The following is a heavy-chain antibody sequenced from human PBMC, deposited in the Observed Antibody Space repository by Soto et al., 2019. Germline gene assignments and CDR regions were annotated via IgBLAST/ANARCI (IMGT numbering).Heavy chain of an antibody. CDR1: GYSFTNYW. J-gene: IGHJ6*02. CDR3: ARHDGGGGTVSYYGMDV. CDR2: IDPTDSFA. D-gene: IGHD1-26*01. Sequence: PGESLKISCKASGYSFTNYWITWVRQKPGKGLEWIGRIDPTDSFATYSPSLQGHVTISADNSVTTAFLQWSSLEDSDTAMYFCARHDGGGGTVSYYGMDVWGQGTMVTVSS. V-gene: IGHV5-10-1*01.